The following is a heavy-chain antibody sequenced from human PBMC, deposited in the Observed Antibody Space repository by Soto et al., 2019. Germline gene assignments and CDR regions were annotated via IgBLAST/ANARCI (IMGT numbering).Heavy chain of an antibody. V-gene: IGHV1-2*02. CDR2: INPKSGGT. J-gene: IGHJ4*02. Sequence: QVQLVQSGAEVTKPGASIKVSCKASGYTFSAYYIHWVRQAPGQGLEWMGWINPKSGGTNNAQNFQGRVTMTRDTSISTAAMELSRLTSDDTAVYYCARDDYGVQYDKFLDYWGQGTLVTVSS. CDR3: ARDDYGVQYDKFLDY. D-gene: IGHD4-17*01. CDR1: GYTFSAYY.